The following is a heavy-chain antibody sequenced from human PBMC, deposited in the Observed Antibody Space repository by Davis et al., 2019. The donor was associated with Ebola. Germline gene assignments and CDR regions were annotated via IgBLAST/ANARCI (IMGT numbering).Heavy chain of an antibody. D-gene: IGHD5-18*01. CDR1: GGFVSSGGYS. CDR2: YYYTGTT. J-gene: IGHJ4*02. Sequence: MPSETLSLTCAVSGGFVSSGGYSWSWIRQPPGKGLEWIGYYYYTGTTYYNPSLKSRVTISVDTSKNQFSLKLSSVTAADTAVYYCARGRGLQLWFRLDYWGQGTLVTVSS. V-gene: IGHV4-30-4*07. CDR3: ARGRGLQLWFRLDY.